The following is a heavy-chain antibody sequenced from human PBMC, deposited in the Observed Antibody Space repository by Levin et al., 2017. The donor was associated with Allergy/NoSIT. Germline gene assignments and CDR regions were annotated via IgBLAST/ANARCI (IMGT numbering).Heavy chain of an antibody. CDR1: GGSISSYY. Sequence: SETLSLTCTVSGGSISSYYWSWIRQPPGKGLEWIGYIYYSGSTNYNPSLKSRVTISVDTSKNQFSLKLSSVTAADTAVYYCARGRDGSPVDYWGQGTLVTVSS. J-gene: IGHJ4*02. CDR2: IYYSGST. D-gene: IGHD5-24*01. CDR3: ARGRDGSPVDY. V-gene: IGHV4-59*08.